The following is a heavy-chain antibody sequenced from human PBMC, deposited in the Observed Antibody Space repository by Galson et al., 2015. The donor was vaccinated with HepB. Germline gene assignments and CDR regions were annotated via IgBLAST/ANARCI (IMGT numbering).Heavy chain of an antibody. V-gene: IGHV4-39*02. CDR1: VGSIVSTSYY. CDR3: TRDRVADSGHYEDFFHYYMDF. D-gene: IGHD3-22*01. J-gene: IGHJ6*03. Sequence: SETLSLTCTVSVGSIVSTSYYWGWVRQPPGKALEWIGSVYYNGNADYNPALESRLTISVDKSKNQFSMRLTSVTAADTAVYFCTRDRVADSGHYEDFFHYYMDFWGNGTAVTVSS. CDR2: VYYNGNA.